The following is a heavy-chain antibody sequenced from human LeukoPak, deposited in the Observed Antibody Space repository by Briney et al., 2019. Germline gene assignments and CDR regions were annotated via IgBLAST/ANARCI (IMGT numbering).Heavy chain of an antibody. CDR3: ARLWAAAGSNWFDP. Sequence: GESLKVSCKGSGYSFTSYWIGWVRPMPGKGLEWMGIIYPGDSDTRYSPSFQGQVTISADKSISTAYLQWSSLKASDTAMYYCARLWAAAGSNWFDPWGQGTLVTVSS. CDR2: IYPGDSDT. J-gene: IGHJ5*02. CDR1: GYSFTSYW. D-gene: IGHD6-13*01. V-gene: IGHV5-51*01.